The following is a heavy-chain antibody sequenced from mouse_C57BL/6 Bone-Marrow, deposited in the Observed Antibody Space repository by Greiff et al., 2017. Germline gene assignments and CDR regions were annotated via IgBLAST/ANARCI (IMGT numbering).Heavy chain of an antibody. Sequence: EVKLMESGPGMVKPSQSLSLTCTVTGYSITSGYDWHWIRHFPGNKLEWMGYISYSGSTNYNPSLKSRISITHDTSKNHFFLKLNSVTTEDTATYYCARERESYYYGSSQGYFDVWGTGTTVTVSS. V-gene: IGHV3-1*01. CDR2: ISYSGST. J-gene: IGHJ1*03. CDR3: ARERESYYYGSSQGYFDV. CDR1: GYSITSGYD. D-gene: IGHD1-1*01.